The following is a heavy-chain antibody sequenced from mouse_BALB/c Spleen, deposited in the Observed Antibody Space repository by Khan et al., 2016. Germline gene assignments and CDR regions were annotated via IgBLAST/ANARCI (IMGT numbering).Heavy chain of an antibody. Sequence: EVKLEESGPGLVKPSQSLSLTCTVTGYSIPSDYAWNWIRQFPGNRLEWMGYLSYSGSTSYNPSLKSRISITRDPSKNQFFLQLNSVTSEDTATYYCARSDYGDKDAMDYWGQGTSVTVSS. CDR2: LSYSGST. J-gene: IGHJ4*01. CDR1: GYSIPSDYA. CDR3: ARSDYGDKDAMDY. D-gene: IGHD1-1*01. V-gene: IGHV3-2*02.